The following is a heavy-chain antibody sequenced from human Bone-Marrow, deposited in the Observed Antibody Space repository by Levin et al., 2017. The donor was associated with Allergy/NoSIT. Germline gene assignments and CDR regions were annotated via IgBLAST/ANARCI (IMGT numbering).Heavy chain of an antibody. CDR2: IIPIFGTA. D-gene: IGHD2-2*01. CDR1: GGTFSSYA. V-gene: IGHV1-69*13. CDR3: ARDPFYCSSTSCYVY. Sequence: SVKVSCKASGGTFSSYAISWVRQAPGQGLEWMGGIIPIFGTANYAQKFQGRVTITADESTSTAYMELSSLRSEDTAVYYCARDPFYCSSTSCYVYWGQGTLVTVSS. J-gene: IGHJ4*02.